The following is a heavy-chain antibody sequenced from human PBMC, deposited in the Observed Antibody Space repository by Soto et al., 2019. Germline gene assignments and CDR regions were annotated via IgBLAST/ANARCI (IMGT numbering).Heavy chain of an antibody. CDR3: ARRVDYVWGSYRYSPYCDD. CDR2: IYYSGST. D-gene: IGHD3-16*02. J-gene: IGHJ4*02. CDR1: GGSISSYY. V-gene: IGHV4-59*08. Sequence: SGTLFLTCPVSGGSISSYYWSWIRQPPGQGLEWIGYIYYSGSTNYNPSLMSRVTISVDTSKNQFSLKLSSVTAADTAVYYCARRVDYVWGSYRYSPYCDDWGQGALVTVS.